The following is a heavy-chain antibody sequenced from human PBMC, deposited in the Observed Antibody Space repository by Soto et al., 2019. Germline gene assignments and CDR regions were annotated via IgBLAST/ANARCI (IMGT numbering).Heavy chain of an antibody. CDR2: ITGSGGST. V-gene: IGHV3-23*01. J-gene: IGHJ4*02. D-gene: IGHD4-17*01. CDR3: AKVDGWSTDYRFDY. Sequence: EVQLLASGGGLVQPGGSLRLSCAASGFTFSNYGLSWVRQTLGKGLEWVSHITGSGGSTAYADSVKGRFTISRDNSKYTLFLQMNSLRAEDTAVYFCAKVDGWSTDYRFDYWGQGTLVTVSS. CDR1: GFTFSNYG.